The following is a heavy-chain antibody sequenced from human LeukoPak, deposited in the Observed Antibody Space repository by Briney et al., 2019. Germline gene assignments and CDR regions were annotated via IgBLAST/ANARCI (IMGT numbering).Heavy chain of an antibody. V-gene: IGHV5-51*01. CDR2: IYPGDSDT. Sequence: GESRKISCKGSGYSFTSYWIGWVRQMPGKGLEWMGIIYPGDSDTRYSPSFQGQVTISADKSISTAYLQWSSLKASDTAMYYCARSIGSSWTYNWFDPWGQGTLVTVSS. J-gene: IGHJ5*02. CDR3: ARSIGSSWTYNWFDP. CDR1: GYSFTSYW. D-gene: IGHD6-13*01.